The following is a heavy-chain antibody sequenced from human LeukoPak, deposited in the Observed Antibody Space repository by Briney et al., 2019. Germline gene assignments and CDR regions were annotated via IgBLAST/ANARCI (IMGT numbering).Heavy chain of an antibody. V-gene: IGHV3-66*01. CDR3: ARGAYGSGGYGDNWFDP. Sequence: GGSLRLSCAPTGLTVSSNYMTWVRQAPGKELEWVSVIYSGGSTYYADSVKGRFTISRDNSKNTLYLQMNSLRAEDTAVYYCARGAYGSGGYGDNWFDPWGQGTLVTVSS. CDR1: GLTVSSNY. CDR2: IYSGGST. D-gene: IGHD3-10*01. J-gene: IGHJ5*02.